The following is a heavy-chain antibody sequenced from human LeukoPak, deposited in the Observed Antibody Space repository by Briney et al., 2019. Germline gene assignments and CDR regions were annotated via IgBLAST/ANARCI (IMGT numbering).Heavy chain of an antibody. CDR1: GFTFDDYA. Sequence: PGRSLRLSCAASGFTFDDYAMHWVRQAPGKGLEWVSGISWNSGSIGYADSVKGRFTISRDNSKNTLYLQMNSLRAEDTAVYYCAKCSSGWYLLVHFDYWGQGTLVTVSS. CDR2: ISWNSGSI. CDR3: AKCSSGWYLLVHFDY. V-gene: IGHV3-9*01. J-gene: IGHJ4*02. D-gene: IGHD6-19*01.